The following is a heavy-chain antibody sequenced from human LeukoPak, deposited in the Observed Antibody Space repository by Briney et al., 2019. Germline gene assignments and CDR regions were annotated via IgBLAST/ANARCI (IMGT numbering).Heavy chain of an antibody. CDR3: ARDGCHSSSCYVDY. J-gene: IGHJ4*02. CDR1: GFTFSSYG. V-gene: IGHV3-33*01. D-gene: IGHD2-2*01. Sequence: PGGSLRLSCAASGFTFSSYGMHWVRQAPGKGLEWVAVIWYDGSNKYYADSVKGRFTISRDNSKNTLYLQMNSLRAEDTAVYYCARDGCHSSSCYVDYWGQGTLVTVSS. CDR2: IWYDGSNK.